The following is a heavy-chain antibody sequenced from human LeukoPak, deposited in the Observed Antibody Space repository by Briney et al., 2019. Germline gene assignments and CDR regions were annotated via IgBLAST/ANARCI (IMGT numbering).Heavy chain of an antibody. CDR3: AKDSAKKYDDY. CDR1: GFTFNTYA. V-gene: IGHV3-23*01. D-gene: IGHD2/OR15-2a*01. CDR2: VSGSGAGT. J-gene: IGHJ4*02. Sequence: GGSLRLSCAASGFTFNTYAMSWVRQAPGKGLEWVAAVSGSGAGTNYADSVKGRFTISRDNSKNTLYLQMNSLRAEDTAVYYCAKDSAKKYDDYWGQGTLVTVSS.